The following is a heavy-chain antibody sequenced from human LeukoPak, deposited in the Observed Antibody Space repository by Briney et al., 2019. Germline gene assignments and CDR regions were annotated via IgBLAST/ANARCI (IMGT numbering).Heavy chain of an antibody. CDR2: IRDDGSDE. CDR3: AKDRGRQRGSWFDP. J-gene: IGHJ5*02. CDR1: EFTSSSYG. Sequence: GGSRRLSCAASEFTSSSYGIHWVRQAPGKGLEWVAFIRDDGSDEYYADSVKGRVTISRGKAKSSLYLRMNRLRAENTALYFSAKDRGRQRGSWFDPWGQGTLVTVSS. D-gene: IGHD1-14*01. V-gene: IGHV3-30*02.